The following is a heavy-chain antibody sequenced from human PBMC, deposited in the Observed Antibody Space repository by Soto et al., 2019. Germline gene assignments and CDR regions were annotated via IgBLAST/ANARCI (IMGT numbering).Heavy chain of an antibody. CDR2: IPYEDSDK. CDR1: GFSFSRYA. D-gene: IGHD1-1*01. Sequence: PWGSLRLSCAASGFSFSRYAMHWVRQAPGKGLEWVAIIPYEDSDKYYADSVRGRFTISRDNSKNTVYLQMNSLRAEDTAMYYCARDPYRWNDPEASDIWGQGTMVTVSS. CDR3: ARDPYRWNDPEASDI. V-gene: IGHV3-30-3*01. J-gene: IGHJ3*02.